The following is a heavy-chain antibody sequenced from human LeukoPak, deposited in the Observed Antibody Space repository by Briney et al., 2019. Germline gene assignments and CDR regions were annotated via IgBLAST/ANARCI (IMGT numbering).Heavy chain of an antibody. Sequence: PGGALRLSCAASGFTFSNYWMHWVRQAPGKGLVWVSSISSSSSYIYYADSVKGRFTISRDNAKNSLYLQMNSLRAEDTAVYYCARDRGRQPPDYWGQGTLVTVCS. CDR2: ISSSSSYI. V-gene: IGHV3-21*01. J-gene: IGHJ4*02. D-gene: IGHD6-13*01. CDR3: ARDRGRQPPDY. CDR1: GFTFSNYW.